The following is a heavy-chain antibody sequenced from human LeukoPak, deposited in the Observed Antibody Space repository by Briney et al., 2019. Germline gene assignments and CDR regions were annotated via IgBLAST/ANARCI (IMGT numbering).Heavy chain of an antibody. CDR3: ARSRGPRGAFDI. CDR2: INPSGGST. Sequence: GASVKVSCKASGYSFVLYGIGWVRQAPGQGLEWMGIINPSGGSTSYAQKFQGRVTMTRDMSTSTVYMELSSLRSEDTAVYYCARSRGPRGAFDIWGQGTMVTVSS. V-gene: IGHV1-46*01. J-gene: IGHJ3*02. CDR1: GYSFVLYG. D-gene: IGHD3/OR15-3a*01.